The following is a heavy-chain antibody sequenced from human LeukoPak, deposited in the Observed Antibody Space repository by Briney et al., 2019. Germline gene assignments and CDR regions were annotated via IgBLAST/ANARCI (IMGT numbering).Heavy chain of an antibody. V-gene: IGHV3-30-3*01. D-gene: IGHD7-27*01. J-gene: IGHJ4*02. CDR2: ISYDGGNK. CDR3: ATIGDRRTGELYRIDY. Sequence: PAGSLRLSCAASGFTFSNYAMHWVRQAPGKGLEWVAVISYDGGNKYYADSVKGRFTISRDNSKNTLYLQMNSLRAEDAAIYYCATIGDRRTGELYRIDYWGQGTLVTVSS. CDR1: GFTFSNYA.